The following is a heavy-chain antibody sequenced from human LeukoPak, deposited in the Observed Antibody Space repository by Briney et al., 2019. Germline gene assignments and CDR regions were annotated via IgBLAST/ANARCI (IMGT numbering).Heavy chain of an antibody. V-gene: IGHV3-30*18. J-gene: IGHJ3*02. CDR3: AKDRGRIAAADRAFDI. CDR2: ISYDGSNK. CDR1: GFTFSSYG. D-gene: IGHD6-13*01. Sequence: GRSLRLSCAASGFTFSSYGMHWVRQAPGKGLEWVAVISYDGSNKYYADSVKGRFTISRDNSKNTLYLQMNSLRAEDTAVYYCAKDRGRIAAADRAFDIWGQGTMVTVSS.